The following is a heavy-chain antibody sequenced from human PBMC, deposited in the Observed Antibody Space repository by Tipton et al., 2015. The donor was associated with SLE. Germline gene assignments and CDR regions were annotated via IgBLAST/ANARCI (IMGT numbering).Heavy chain of an antibody. CDR1: GYTLTELS. V-gene: IGHV1-24*01. Sequence: QLVQSGSELKKPGASVKVSCKVSGYTLTELSMHWVRQAPGKGLEWMGGFDPEDGETVYAQKFQGRVTMTEDTSTDTAYMELSSLRSEDTAVYYCATDLGKRGGGYYYYYGMDVWGQGTTVTVSS. J-gene: IGHJ6*02. CDR3: ATDLGKRGGGYYYYYGMDV. CDR2: FDPEDGET.